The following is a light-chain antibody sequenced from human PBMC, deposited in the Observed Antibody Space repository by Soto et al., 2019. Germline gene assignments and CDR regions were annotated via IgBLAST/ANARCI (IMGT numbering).Light chain of an antibody. CDR1: QSIRRY. Sequence: DIQMTQSPPTLSASVGDRVTITCRASQSIRRYLAWYQQMPGKAPKLLIYGASTLQSGVPSRFSGSGSGTEFILTISSLQPDDFGTYFCQHHNSYSQTFGQGTK. V-gene: IGKV1-5*01. CDR2: GAS. CDR3: QHHNSYSQT. J-gene: IGKJ1*01.